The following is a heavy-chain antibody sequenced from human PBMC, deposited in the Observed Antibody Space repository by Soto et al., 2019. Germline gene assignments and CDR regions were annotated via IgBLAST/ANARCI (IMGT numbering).Heavy chain of an antibody. D-gene: IGHD3-16*01. V-gene: IGHV3-23*01. CDR3: AKNGDFDYDAFDV. CDR1: DSTIRRYA. J-gene: IGHJ3*01. CDR2: ITDNSARI. Sequence: GGSLRLSCAASDSTIRRYAMSWVREAPGKGLEWVSGITDNSARIYYADSVKGRFSISRDNSKNTLYLQMDTLRAEDTAVYYCAKNGDFDYDAFDVWGQGTVVTVSS.